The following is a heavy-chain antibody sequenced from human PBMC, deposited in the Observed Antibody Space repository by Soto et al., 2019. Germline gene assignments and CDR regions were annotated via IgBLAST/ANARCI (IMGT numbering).Heavy chain of an antibody. CDR1: GGSFSGYY. J-gene: IGHJ4*02. D-gene: IGHD3-10*01. Sequence: PSETLSLTCGVYGGSFSGYYWSWIRQPPGKGLEWIGEMDHSGSTNYNPSLKSRVTISLDTSKNQFSLKLNSLTAADTAVYYCAAFSGAKGQDDYWGQGSLVTVS. CDR3: AAFSGAKGQDDY. V-gene: IGHV4-34*01. CDR2: MDHSGST.